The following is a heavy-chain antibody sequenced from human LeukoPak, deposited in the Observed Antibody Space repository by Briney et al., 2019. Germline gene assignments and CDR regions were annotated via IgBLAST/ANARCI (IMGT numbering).Heavy chain of an antibody. V-gene: IGHV3-53*05. D-gene: IGHD3-10*01. CDR1: GFTVSSND. Sequence: GGSLRLSCAASGFTVSSNDMSWVRQAPGKGLECISDIYSGGSTDYADSVKGRFTISRDNSKNTLYLQMNSLRAEDTAVYYCAKEINYDGSGSSNPDDYWGQGTLVTVSS. CDR3: AKEINYDGSGSSNPDDY. J-gene: IGHJ4*02. CDR2: IYSGGST.